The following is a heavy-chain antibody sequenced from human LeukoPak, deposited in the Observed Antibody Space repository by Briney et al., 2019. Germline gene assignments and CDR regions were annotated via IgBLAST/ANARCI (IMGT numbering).Heavy chain of an antibody. CDR2: ISGSGGAT. D-gene: IGHD6-6*01. CDR1: GFTFSTYA. CDR3: AKGLEYSSSSDAFDI. V-gene: IGHV3-23*01. Sequence: GGSLRLSCAASGFTFSTYAMSWVRQAPGKGLEWVSAISGSGGATYYADSVKGRFTISRDNSKNTLYLQVSSLRAEDTAVYYCAKGLEYSSSSDAFDIWGQGTMVTVSS. J-gene: IGHJ3*02.